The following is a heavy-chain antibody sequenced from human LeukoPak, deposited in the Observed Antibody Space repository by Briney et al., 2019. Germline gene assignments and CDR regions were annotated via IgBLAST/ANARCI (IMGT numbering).Heavy chain of an antibody. Sequence: PSETLSLTCTASGGSISSYYWSWIRQPPGKGLEWIGYIYYSGSTNYNSSLKSRVTISVDTSKNQFSLKLSSVTAADTAVYYCAISPVDGMDVWGQGTTVTVSS. CDR2: IYYSGST. CDR3: AISPVDGMDV. V-gene: IGHV4-59*08. J-gene: IGHJ6*02. CDR1: GGSISSYY.